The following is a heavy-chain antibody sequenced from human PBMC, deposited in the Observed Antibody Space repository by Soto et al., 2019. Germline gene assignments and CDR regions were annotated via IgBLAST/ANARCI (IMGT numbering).Heavy chain of an antibody. D-gene: IGHD2-2*01. Sequence: GGSLRLSCAASGFTFSSYGMHWVRQAPGKGLEWVAVISYDGSNKYYADSVKGRFTISRDNSKNTLYLQMNSLRAEDTAVYYCAKGKIVLVPAAFDYWGQGTLVTVSS. CDR2: ISYDGSNK. CDR1: GFTFSSYG. V-gene: IGHV3-30*18. J-gene: IGHJ4*02. CDR3: AKGKIVLVPAAFDY.